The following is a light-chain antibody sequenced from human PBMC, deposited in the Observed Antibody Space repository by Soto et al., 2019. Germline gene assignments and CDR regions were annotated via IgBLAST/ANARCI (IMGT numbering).Light chain of an antibody. V-gene: IGKV1-17*01. CDR1: QSISNH. CDR3: LQHSDYPFT. CDR2: AAS. J-gene: IGKJ2*01. Sequence: DIQMTQSPSSLSASVEDRVIITCRASQSISNHLNWYQQKPGKAPKLLIFAASSLQSGVPSRFSGSRSETVFTLTISSLQTEDFATYFCLQHSDYPFTFGQGTRLEI.